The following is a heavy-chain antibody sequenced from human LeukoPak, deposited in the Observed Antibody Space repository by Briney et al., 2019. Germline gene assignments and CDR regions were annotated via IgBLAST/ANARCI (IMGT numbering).Heavy chain of an antibody. CDR1: GFTFSSYG. Sequence: GGSLRLSCAASGFTFSSYGMHWVRQAPGKGLEWVTTIWYDGSNKYYGDSVKGRFTISRDNSKSTLYLQMNSLRAEDTAVYYCAKSRARREGSSGSIDYWGQGTLVTVSS. CDR2: IWYDGSNK. V-gene: IGHV3-33*06. D-gene: IGHD3-22*01. CDR3: AKSRARREGSSGSIDY. J-gene: IGHJ4*02.